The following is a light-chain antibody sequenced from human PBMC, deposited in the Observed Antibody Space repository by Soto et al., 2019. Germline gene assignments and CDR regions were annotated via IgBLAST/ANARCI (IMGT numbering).Light chain of an antibody. CDR2: RAS. CDR3: QQHNSYPYT. Sequence: IQLTQSPSSLSASVGDRVTITCRASQGITSYLAWYQQKPGKAPNLLIYRASTLQSGVPSRFSGSGSGTEYTLTISSLQPEDFATYYCQQHNSYPYTFGHGTKLEIK. CDR1: QGITSY. J-gene: IGKJ2*01. V-gene: IGKV1-9*01.